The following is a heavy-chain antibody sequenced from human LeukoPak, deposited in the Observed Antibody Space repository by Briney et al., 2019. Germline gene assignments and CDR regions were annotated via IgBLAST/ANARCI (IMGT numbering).Heavy chain of an antibody. D-gene: IGHD6-19*01. CDR1: GFTFSSYE. CDR2: ISSSGSTI. J-gene: IGHJ4*02. Sequence: GGSLRLSCAASGFTFSSYEMNWVRQAPGKGLEWVSYISSSGSTIYYADSVKGRFTISRDNAKNSLYLQMNSLRAEDTAVYYCARARIAVAGTGVDYWGQGTLVTVSS. CDR3: ARARIAVAGTGVDY. V-gene: IGHV3-48*03.